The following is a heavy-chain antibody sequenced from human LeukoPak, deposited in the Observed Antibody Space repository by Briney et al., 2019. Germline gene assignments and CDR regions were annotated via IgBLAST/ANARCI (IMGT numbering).Heavy chain of an antibody. CDR3: AIDSSGLMDY. D-gene: IGHD3-22*01. CDR1: GGTFSSYT. V-gene: IGHV1-69*05. CDR2: IIPIFGTA. J-gene: IGHJ4*02. Sequence: GASVKVSCKASGGTFSSYTISWVRQAPGQGLEWMGGIIPIFGTANYAQKFQGRVTITTDESTSTAYMELSSLRSEDTAVYYCAIDSSGLMDYWGQGTLVTVSS.